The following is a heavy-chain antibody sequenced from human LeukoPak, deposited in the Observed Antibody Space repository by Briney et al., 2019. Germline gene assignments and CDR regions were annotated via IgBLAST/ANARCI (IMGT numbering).Heavy chain of an antibody. CDR1: GFSFDNYG. Sequence: GGSLRLSCVTSGFSFDNYGMSWVRRTPGKGLEWISYFSSRKNIVNYADSVKGRFTISRDKAKTSLYLQMNSLRAEDTAVYYCVRDQQWESPHYFDFWGQGTPVTVSS. J-gene: IGHJ4*02. D-gene: IGHD1-26*01. CDR3: VRDQQWESPHYFDF. CDR2: FSSRKNIV. V-gene: IGHV3-48*01.